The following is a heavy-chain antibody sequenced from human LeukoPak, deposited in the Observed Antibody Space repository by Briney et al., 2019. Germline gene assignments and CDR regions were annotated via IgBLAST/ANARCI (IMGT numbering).Heavy chain of an antibody. J-gene: IGHJ4*02. CDR2: IYSSGST. Sequence: SETLSLTCTVSGGSISSHYWSWIRQPAGKGLEWIGRIYSSGSTNYNPSLKSRVTMSVDTSKNQFSLKLRSVTAADTAVYYCARESSGWYYFDYWGQGTLVTVSS. V-gene: IGHV4-4*07. CDR1: GGSISSHY. D-gene: IGHD6-19*01. CDR3: ARESSGWYYFDY.